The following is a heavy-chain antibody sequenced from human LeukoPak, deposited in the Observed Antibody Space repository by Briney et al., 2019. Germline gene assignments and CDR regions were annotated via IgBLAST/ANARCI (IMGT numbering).Heavy chain of an antibody. CDR3: ARASETAMVTL. D-gene: IGHD5-18*01. CDR2: IYSTGRV. Sequence: PSETLSLTCTVSAVSITSGTYYWTWIRQPAGKGLEWIGRIYSTGRVNYNPSLKSRVTMLLDTSKNHISLKLTSVTAADTAIYFCARASETAMVTLWGQGTLVTVSS. V-gene: IGHV4-61*02. CDR1: AVSITSGTYY. J-gene: IGHJ4*02.